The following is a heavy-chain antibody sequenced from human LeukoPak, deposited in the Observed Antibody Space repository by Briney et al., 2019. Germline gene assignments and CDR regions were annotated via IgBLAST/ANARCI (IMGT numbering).Heavy chain of an antibody. D-gene: IGHD7-27*01. Sequence: PGGSLRLSCAPSGFSFSSYSVSWVRQAPGKGLEWVRFTISRDDSKNTLYLQMNSLRAEDTAVYYCAKVQLGIGVDYWGQGTLVTVSS. CDR3: AKVQLGIGVDY. J-gene: IGHJ4*02. CDR1: GFSFSSYS. V-gene: IGHV3-23*01.